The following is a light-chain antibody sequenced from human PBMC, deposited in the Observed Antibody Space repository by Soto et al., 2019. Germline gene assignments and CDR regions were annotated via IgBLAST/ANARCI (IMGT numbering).Light chain of an antibody. CDR2: IAS. V-gene: IGKV1-9*01. Sequence: IQLTQSPSSLSASAGDRVAITCRASQGIRSYLAWYQQKPGEAPKLLISIASILQSGVPSRFSGSGSGTDFVLTISSLQPEDSATYYCQQFDSRPITFGQGTRLEIK. CDR1: QGIRSY. J-gene: IGKJ5*01. CDR3: QQFDSRPIT.